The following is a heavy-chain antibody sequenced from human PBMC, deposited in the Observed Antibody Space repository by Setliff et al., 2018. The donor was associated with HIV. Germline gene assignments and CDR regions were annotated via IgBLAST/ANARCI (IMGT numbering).Heavy chain of an antibody. J-gene: IGHJ6*02. Sequence: LRLSCLGSGFSFRDYGMNWVRQAPGKGLEWLSFIRTEAYGGTTEYAASVKGRFSISRDDSKNTAYLQMSSLKIEDTGVYYCTRATMYSSSWFAVYSYYGMDVWGQGTTVTV. CDR2: IRTEAYGGTT. CDR1: GFSFRDYG. V-gene: IGHV3-49*04. CDR3: TRATMYSSSWFAVYSYYGMDV. D-gene: IGHD6-13*01.